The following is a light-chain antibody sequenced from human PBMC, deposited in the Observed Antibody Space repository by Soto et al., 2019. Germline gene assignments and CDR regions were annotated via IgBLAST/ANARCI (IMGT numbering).Light chain of an antibody. J-gene: IGLJ3*02. CDR3: ASYTGSTTLGV. V-gene: IGLV2-14*03. Sequence: QSVLTQPASVSGSPGQSITISCTGTSSDVGAYNSVSWYQQHPGKAPKLMIYDVSYRPSGVSNRFSGSKSGNTASLTISGLQAEDEAEYYCASYTGSTTLGVFGGGTKLTVL. CDR2: DVS. CDR1: SSDVGAYNS.